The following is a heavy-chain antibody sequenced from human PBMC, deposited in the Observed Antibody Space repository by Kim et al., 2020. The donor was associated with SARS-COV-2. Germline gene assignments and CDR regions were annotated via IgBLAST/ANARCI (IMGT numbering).Heavy chain of an antibody. CDR3: ARVRAAAGTGWFDP. V-gene: IGHV4-59*01. J-gene: IGHJ5*02. Sequence: NPSLKNRVTISVDTSKNQFSLKLSSVTAADTAVYYCARVRAAAGTGWFDPWGQGTLVTVSS. D-gene: IGHD6-13*01.